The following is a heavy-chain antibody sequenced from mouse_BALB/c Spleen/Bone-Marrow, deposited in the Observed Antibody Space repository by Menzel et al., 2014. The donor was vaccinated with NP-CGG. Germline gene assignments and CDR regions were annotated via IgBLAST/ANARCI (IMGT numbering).Heavy chain of an antibody. Sequence: QVQLQQSGAELAKPGASVKMSCKASGYTFTSYWMHWVKQRPGQGLEWIGYINPSTGYTEYNQKFKDKATLTADKSSSTAYMQLSSLTSEDSAVYYCASDYRYDGFAYWGQGTLVTVSA. V-gene: IGHV1-7*01. J-gene: IGHJ3*01. CDR3: ASDYRYDGFAY. D-gene: IGHD2-14*01. CDR1: GYTFTSYW. CDR2: INPSTGYT.